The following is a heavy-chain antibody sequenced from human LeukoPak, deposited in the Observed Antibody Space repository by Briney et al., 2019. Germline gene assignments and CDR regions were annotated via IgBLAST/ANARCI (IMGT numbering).Heavy chain of an antibody. CDR1: GGSISSFY. CDR3: ARVAPFGVVKYFDY. D-gene: IGHD3-3*01. CDR2: IYTTGST. Sequence: SETLSLTCTVSGGSISSFYWSWVRQPAGKGLEWIGRIYTTGSTDYNPSLKSRLTMSVDTSKNQFSLKLSSVTAADTAVYYCARVAPFGVVKYFDYWGQGTLVTVSS. V-gene: IGHV4-4*07. J-gene: IGHJ4*02.